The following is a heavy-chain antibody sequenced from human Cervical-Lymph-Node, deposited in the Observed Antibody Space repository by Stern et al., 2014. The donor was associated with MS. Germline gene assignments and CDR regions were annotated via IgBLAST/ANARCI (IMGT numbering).Heavy chain of an antibody. Sequence: VQLVESGPGLVKPSQTLSLTCTVSGGSISSGSYYWSWIRQPAGKGLEWIGRIYTSGSTNYNPSLKSRVTISVDTSKNQFSLKLISVTAADTAVYYCARDCRLRYFDNYGMDVWGQGTTVTVSS. J-gene: IGHJ6*02. V-gene: IGHV4-61*02. CDR3: ARDCRLRYFDNYGMDV. D-gene: IGHD3-9*01. CDR1: GGSISSGSYY. CDR2: IYTSGST.